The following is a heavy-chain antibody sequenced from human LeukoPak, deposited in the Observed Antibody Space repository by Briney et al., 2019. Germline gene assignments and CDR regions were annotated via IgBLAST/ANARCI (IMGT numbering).Heavy chain of an antibody. V-gene: IGHV1-2*06. CDR3: ARGDYGSGSYPYFDY. D-gene: IGHD3-10*01. CDR2: INPNSGGT. CDR1: GYTFTAYY. Sequence: GASVKVSCKASGYTFTAYYMHWVRQAPGQGLEWMGRINPNSGGTNYAQKFEGRVTMTRDTSISTAYMELSRLRSDDTAVYYCARGDYGSGSYPYFDYWGQGTLVTVSS. J-gene: IGHJ4*02.